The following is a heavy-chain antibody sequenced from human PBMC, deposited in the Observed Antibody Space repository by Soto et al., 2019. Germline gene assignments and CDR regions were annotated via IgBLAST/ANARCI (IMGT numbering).Heavy chain of an antibody. CDR1: GGSISSYY. D-gene: IGHD3-10*01. CDR3: ARDFYSNYYGSGNTPVDY. V-gene: IGHV4-59*12. Sequence: PSQTLSLTCTVSGGSISSYYWSWIRQPPGKGLEWIGYIYYSGSTNYNPSLKSRVTISVDNAKNSLYLQMNSLRAEDTALYYCARDFYSNYYGSGNTPVDYWGEGTLVTVSS. J-gene: IGHJ4*02. CDR2: IYYSGST.